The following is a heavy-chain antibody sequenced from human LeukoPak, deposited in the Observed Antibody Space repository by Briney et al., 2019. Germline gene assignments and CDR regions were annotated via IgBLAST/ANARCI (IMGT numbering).Heavy chain of an antibody. CDR1: LDSTTSNF. J-gene: IGHJ4*02. Sequence: SETLSLTCTVSLDSTTSNFWSWVRQPPGKGLEWIGEIHRSGSPDYNPSLQSRVTISIDRSRNQIVLELSSVTAADTAFYYCAREILGGFNPGAYWGQGTLVTVSS. D-gene: IGHD1-14*01. CDR3: AREILGGFNPGAY. V-gene: IGHV4-4*02. CDR2: IHRSGSP.